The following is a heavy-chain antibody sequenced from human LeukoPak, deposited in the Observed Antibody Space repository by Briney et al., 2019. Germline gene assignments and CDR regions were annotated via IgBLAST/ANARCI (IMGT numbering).Heavy chain of an antibody. CDR3: ARGLTTVSSYNWFDP. CDR2: IYYSGST. CDR1: GGSISSYY. J-gene: IGHJ5*02. D-gene: IGHD4-11*01. V-gene: IGHV4-59*12. Sequence: SETLSLTCTVSGGSISSYYWSWIRQPPGKGLEWIGYIYYSGSTNYNPSLKSRVTISVDTSKNQFSLKLSSVTAADTAVYYCARGLTTVSSYNWFDPWGQGTLVTVSS.